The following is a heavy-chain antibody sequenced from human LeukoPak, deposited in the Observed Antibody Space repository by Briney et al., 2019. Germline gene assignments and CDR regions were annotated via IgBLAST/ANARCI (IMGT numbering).Heavy chain of an antibody. Sequence: GGSLRLSCAASGFTFSSYSMNWVRQAPGKGLEWVSSISSSSSYIYYADSVKGRFTISRDNAKNSLYLQMNSLRAEDTAVYYCARVGRIVVVPAAPAHAFDIWGQGTMVTVSS. CDR2: ISSSSSYI. CDR3: ARVGRIVVVPAAPAHAFDI. V-gene: IGHV3-21*01. J-gene: IGHJ3*02. CDR1: GFTFSSYS. D-gene: IGHD2-2*01.